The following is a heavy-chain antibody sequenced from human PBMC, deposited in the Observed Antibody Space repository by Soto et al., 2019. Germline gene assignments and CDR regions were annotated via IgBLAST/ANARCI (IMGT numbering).Heavy chain of an antibody. CDR2: IYPGDSDT. Sequence: PGEFLKISGKGSGYTFTPYWIGWVRQMPGKGLEWMGVIYPGDSDTIYSPSFQGQVTLSADKSISTAYLQWRSLQASDTAMYYCVRRPGCSTTTCYRELDYWGQGTLVTVSS. D-gene: IGHD2-2*01. CDR1: GYTFTPYW. V-gene: IGHV5-51*01. J-gene: IGHJ4*02. CDR3: VRRPGCSTTTCYRELDY.